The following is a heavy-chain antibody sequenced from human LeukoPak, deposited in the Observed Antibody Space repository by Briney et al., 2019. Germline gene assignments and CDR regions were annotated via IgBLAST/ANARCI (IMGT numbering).Heavy chain of an antibody. CDR3: AGVPGYSSAWYKY. D-gene: IGHD6-19*01. J-gene: IGHJ4*02. CDR2: ITGSSSYI. CDR1: GFTFNSYS. V-gene: IGHV3-21*01. Sequence: GGSLRLSCAASGFTFNSYSMSWVRQAPGKGLEWVSSITGSSSYIYYADSVKGRFTISRDNAKKSLYLQMNSLRAEDTAVYYCAGVPGYSSAWYKYWGQGTLVTVSS.